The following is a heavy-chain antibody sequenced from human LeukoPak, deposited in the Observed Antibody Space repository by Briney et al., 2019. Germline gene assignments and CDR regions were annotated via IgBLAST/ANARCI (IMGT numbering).Heavy chain of an antibody. V-gene: IGHV1-18*01. Sequence: ASVKVSCKASGYTFTSYDINWVRQAPGQGLEWMGWISAYNGNTNYAQKLQGRVTMTTDTSTSTAHMELRSLRSDDTAVYYCARAARIAAASWFDPWGQGTLVTVSS. CDR3: ARAARIAAASWFDP. CDR1: GYTFTSYD. J-gene: IGHJ5*02. D-gene: IGHD6-13*01. CDR2: ISAYNGNT.